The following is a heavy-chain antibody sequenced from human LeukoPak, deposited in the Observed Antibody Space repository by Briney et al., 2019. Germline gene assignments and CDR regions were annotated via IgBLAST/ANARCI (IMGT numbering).Heavy chain of an antibody. CDR3: ARDRKVGARAFGMDV. D-gene: IGHD1-26*01. V-gene: IGHV4-59*01. CDR1: GGSFSSYY. J-gene: IGHJ6*02. CDR2: IYYSGST. Sequence: KPSETLSLTCAVYGGSFSSYYWSWIRQPPGKGLEWIGYIYYSGSTNYNPSLKSRVTISVDTSKNQFSLKLSSVTAADTAVYYCARDRKVGARAFGMDVWGQGTTVTVSS.